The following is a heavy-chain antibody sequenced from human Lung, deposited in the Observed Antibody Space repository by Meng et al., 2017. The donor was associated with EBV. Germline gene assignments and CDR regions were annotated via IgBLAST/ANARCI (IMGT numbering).Heavy chain of an antibody. J-gene: IGHJ4*02. D-gene: IGHD3-22*01. Sequence: QAQLVQSGGEVKKPGASVKVYCKASGYTFTNYGITWVRQAPGQGLEWMGWINAYNGDTNYAQTLQGRVTMTTDTSTSTAYMELRSLRSEDTAVYYCARFSSGYFFGYWGQGTLVTVSS. CDR3: ARFSSGYFFGY. CDR1: GYTFTNYG. CDR2: INAYNGDT. V-gene: IGHV1-18*01.